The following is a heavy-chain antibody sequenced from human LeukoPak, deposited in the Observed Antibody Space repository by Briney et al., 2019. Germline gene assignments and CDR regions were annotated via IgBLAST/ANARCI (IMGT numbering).Heavy chain of an antibody. V-gene: IGHV1-2*06. D-gene: IGHD3-3*01. Sequence: ASVKVSCKASGYTFTGYYMHWVRQAPGQGLEWMGRINPNSGGTIYAQKFQGRVTMTEDTSTDTAYMELSSLRSEDTAVYYCATNAPSLRFLGWLLSYWGQGTLVTVSS. CDR1: GYTFTGYY. CDR3: ATNAPSLRFLGWLLSY. J-gene: IGHJ4*02. CDR2: INPNSGGT.